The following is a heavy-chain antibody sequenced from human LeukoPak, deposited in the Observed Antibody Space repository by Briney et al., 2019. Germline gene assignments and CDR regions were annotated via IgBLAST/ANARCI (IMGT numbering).Heavy chain of an antibody. CDR2: IIPIFGTA. CDR1: GGTFSSYA. CDR3: ARDKALKGVAARYAFDI. D-gene: IGHD2-15*01. Sequence: SVKVSCKASGGTFSSYAISLVRQAPGQGLEWMGGIIPIFGTANYAQKFQGRVTITADKSTSTAYMELSSLRSEDTAVYYCARDKALKGVAARYAFDIWGQGTMVTVSS. J-gene: IGHJ3*02. V-gene: IGHV1-69*06.